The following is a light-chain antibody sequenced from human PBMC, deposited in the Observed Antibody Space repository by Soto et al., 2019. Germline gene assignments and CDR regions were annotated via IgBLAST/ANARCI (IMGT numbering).Light chain of an antibody. V-gene: IGKV3-11*01. J-gene: IGKJ3*01. CDR1: QSVSSL. CDR3: QHRFNWPFT. CDR2: DAS. Sequence: EIVLTQSPATLSLSPGERATLSCRASQSVSSLLAWYQQKPGQAPRLLIYDASNRATGIPARFSGSGSGTDFTLTISSLEPEDFALYHCQHRFNWPFTFGPGTKVDIK.